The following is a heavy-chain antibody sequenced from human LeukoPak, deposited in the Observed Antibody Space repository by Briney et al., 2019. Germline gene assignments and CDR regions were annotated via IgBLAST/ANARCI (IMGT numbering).Heavy chain of an antibody. CDR2: INAGNGNT. J-gene: IGHJ4*02. CDR3: ARGSYYYGSGSFKGSDY. CDR1: GYTFTSYA. Sequence: GASVKASCKASGYTFTSYAMHWVRQAPGQRLEWMGWINAGNGNTKYSQKFQGRVTITRDTSASTAYMELSSLRSEDTAVYYCARGSYYYGSGSFKGSDYWGQGTLVTVSP. D-gene: IGHD3-10*01. V-gene: IGHV1-3*01.